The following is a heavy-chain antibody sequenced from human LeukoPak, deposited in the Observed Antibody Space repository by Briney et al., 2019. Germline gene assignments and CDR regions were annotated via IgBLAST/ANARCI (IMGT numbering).Heavy chain of an antibody. J-gene: IGHJ6*03. CDR1: GGSISSSSYY. CDR2: IYYSGST. D-gene: IGHD2-2*02. CDR3: ARERSDTLYYYYYMDV. Sequence: SETLSLTCTVSGGSISSSSYYWGWIRQPPAKGLEWIGSIYYSGSTYYNPSLKSRVTISVDTSKTQFTLKLSSVTAADTAVYYCARERSDTLYYYYYMDVWGKGTTVTISS. V-gene: IGHV4-39*02.